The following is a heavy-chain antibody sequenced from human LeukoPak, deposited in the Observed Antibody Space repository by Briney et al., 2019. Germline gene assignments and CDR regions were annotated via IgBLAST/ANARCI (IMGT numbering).Heavy chain of an antibody. CDR2: ISYDGSNK. V-gene: IGHV3-30*04. D-gene: IGHD3-10*01. CDR3: AGSYSYYFDY. CDR1: GFTFSSYA. Sequence: GGSLRLSCAASGFTFSSYAMHWVRQAPGKGLEWVAVISYDGSNKHYADSVKGRFTISRDNSKNTLYLQMNSLSAEDTAVYYCAGSYSYYFDYWGQGTLVTVSS. J-gene: IGHJ4*02.